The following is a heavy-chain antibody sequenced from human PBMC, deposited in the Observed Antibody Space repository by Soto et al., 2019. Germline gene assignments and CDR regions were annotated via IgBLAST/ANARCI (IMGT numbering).Heavy chain of an antibody. V-gene: IGHV3-33*01. CDR1: GIAFSSYG. J-gene: IGHJ4*02. D-gene: IGHD2-2*01. CDR2: IWSGGSNE. CDR3: ARGPGTSYFDY. Sequence: PGGSLRLACAAAGIAFSSYGMHWVRQAPGKGLEWVAVIWSGGSNENYADSVKGRFTISRDNSKNMLYLQMNSLRAEDTAVYYCARGPGTSYFDYWGQGSLVTVSS.